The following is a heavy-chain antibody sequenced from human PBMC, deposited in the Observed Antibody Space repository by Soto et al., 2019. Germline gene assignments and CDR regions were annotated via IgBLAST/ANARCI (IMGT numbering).Heavy chain of an antibody. CDR3: ARGRSDYSKTTAGFVRWGHYFGY. CDR2: IYYSGST. V-gene: IGHV4-61*08. Sequence: PSETLSLTCTVSGGSISSGGYYWIWIRHHPGKGLEWIGYIYYSGSTNYNPSLKSRVTISVDTSKNQFSLKLSSVTAADTAVYYCARGRSDYSKTTAGFVRWGHYFGYWGQGTLVTVSS. CDR1: GGSISSGGYY. J-gene: IGHJ4*02. D-gene: IGHD4-4*01.